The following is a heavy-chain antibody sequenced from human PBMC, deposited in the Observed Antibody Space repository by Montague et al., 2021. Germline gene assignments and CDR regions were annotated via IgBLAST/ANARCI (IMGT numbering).Heavy chain of an antibody. CDR1: GDSDSGVKLS. D-gene: IGHD6-13*01. J-gene: IGHJ4*02. CDR2: SRFLLERKN. V-gene: IGHV6-1*01. Sequence: CAISGDSDSGVKLSGKSKKQTPERQSRRLGGSRFLLERKNDYAVSVKSRMTISPDTSKNQFSLQLSSVTPEDRAVYYCARDPRYSLSWSFDYWGQGTLVTVSS. CDR3: ARDPRYSLSWSFDY.